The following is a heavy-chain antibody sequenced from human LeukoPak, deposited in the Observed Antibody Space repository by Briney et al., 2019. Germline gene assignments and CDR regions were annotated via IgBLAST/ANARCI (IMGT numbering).Heavy chain of an antibody. V-gene: IGHV4-61*01. CDR1: GGSVSSGSYY. J-gene: IGHJ4*02. CDR2: IYYSGST. D-gene: IGHD4-11*01. Sequence: SETLSLTCTVSGGSVSSGSYYWSWIRQPPGKGLEWIGCIYYSGSTNYNPSLKSRVTISIDTSKNQFSLNLTSVTAADTAVYYCARGGLGGITAYSNYLFDYWGQGTLVTVSS. CDR3: ARGGLGGITAYSNYLFDY.